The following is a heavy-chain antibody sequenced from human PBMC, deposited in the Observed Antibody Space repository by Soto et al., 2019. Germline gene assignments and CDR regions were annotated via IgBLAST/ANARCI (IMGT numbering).Heavy chain of an antibody. J-gene: IGHJ4*02. CDR1: GYNFTNYH. CDR3: AIAHNGDYPEFRY. Sequence: GASVKVSCKASGYNFTNYHIHWVRQAPGQGLEWMGWISSYTGNTYYQHSANTEYAQKFQGRVSLTTDTSTNTAYMELRSLRSDDTAVYYCAIAHNGDYPEFRYWGQGTQVTVSS. CDR2: ISSYTGNTYYQHSANT. D-gene: IGHD4-17*01. V-gene: IGHV1-18*04.